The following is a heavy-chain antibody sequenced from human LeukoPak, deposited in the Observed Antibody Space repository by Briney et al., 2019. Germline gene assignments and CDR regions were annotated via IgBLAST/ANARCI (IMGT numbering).Heavy chain of an antibody. Sequence: ASVKVSCKPSGYTFTNYDINWVRQATGQGLEWMGWMSPNSGNTGYAQKFQGRVTMTRDTSISTAYMELSSLRSEDTAVYYCASNPPRTGDFNYWGQGALVTVSS. CDR1: GYTFTNYD. J-gene: IGHJ4*02. V-gene: IGHV1-8*01. CDR3: ASNPPRTGDFNY. D-gene: IGHD7-27*01. CDR2: MSPNSGNT.